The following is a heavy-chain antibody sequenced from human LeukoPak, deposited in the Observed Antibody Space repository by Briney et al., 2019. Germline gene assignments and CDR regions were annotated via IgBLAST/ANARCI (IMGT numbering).Heavy chain of an antibody. CDR3: ARDPWVGYCSGGSCSRAY. D-gene: IGHD2-15*01. CDR2: IHSDGRST. Sequence: PGGSLRLSCAASGFTFSTYWMHWVRQAPGKGLVWVSRIHSDGRSTSYADSVNGRFTISRDNAKNTLYLQMNSLRAEDTAVYYCARDPWVGYCSGGSCSRAYWGQGTLVTVSS. J-gene: IGHJ4*02. V-gene: IGHV3-74*01. CDR1: GFTFSTYW.